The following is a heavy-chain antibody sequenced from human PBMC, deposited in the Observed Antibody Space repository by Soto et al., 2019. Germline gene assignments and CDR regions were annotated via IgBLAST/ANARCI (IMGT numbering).Heavy chain of an antibody. V-gene: IGHV4-39*01. Sequence: SETLSLTCTVSGGSISSINYYWGWIRQPPGKGLEWIGNIYYSGSTYYNPSLKSRVTISVDTSKNQFSLKLSSVTAADTAVYSCARLYCSGGRCYFDYWGQGTLVTVSS. CDR1: GGSISSINYY. D-gene: IGHD2-15*01. CDR2: IYYSGST. J-gene: IGHJ4*02. CDR3: ARLYCSGGRCYFDY.